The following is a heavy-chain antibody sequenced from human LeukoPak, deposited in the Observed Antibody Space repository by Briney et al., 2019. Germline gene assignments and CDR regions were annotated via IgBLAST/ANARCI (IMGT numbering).Heavy chain of an antibody. J-gene: IGHJ4*02. CDR3: ARDRYGDGFAFFDY. V-gene: IGHV1-2*02. D-gene: IGHD5-24*01. CDR2: INPKSGGA. Sequence: GASVKVSCKASGYTFSDHFMHWVRQAPGQGLEWVGWINPKSGGANSAQKFQGRVTMNRDTSISTGYMELSSLRSDDTAIYYCARDRYGDGFAFFDYWGQGTLVTVSS. CDR1: GYTFSDHF.